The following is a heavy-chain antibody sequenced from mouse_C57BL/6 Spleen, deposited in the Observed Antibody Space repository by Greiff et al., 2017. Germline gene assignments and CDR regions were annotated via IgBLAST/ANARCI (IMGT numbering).Heavy chain of an antibody. V-gene: IGHV5-4*01. J-gene: IGHJ3*01. Sequence: EVKLVESGGGLVKPGGSLKLSCAASGFTFSSYAMSWVRQTPEKRLEWVATISDGGSYTYYPDNVKGRFTISRDNAKNNLYLQMSHLKSEDTAMYYCARERGYGNYVGWFAYWGQGTLVTVSA. CDR1: GFTFSSYA. CDR2: ISDGGSYT. D-gene: IGHD2-1*01. CDR3: ARERGYGNYVGWFAY.